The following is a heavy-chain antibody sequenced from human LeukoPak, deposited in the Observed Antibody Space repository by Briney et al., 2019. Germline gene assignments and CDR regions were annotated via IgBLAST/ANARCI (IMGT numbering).Heavy chain of an antibody. CDR2: ISAYNGNT. V-gene: IGHV1-18*01. J-gene: IGHJ4*02. D-gene: IGHD3-3*01. CDR1: GYTFTSYG. CDR3: ARDWLKVNGYYTDAFGGY. Sequence: ASVKVSCKASGYTFTSYGISWVQQAPGQGLEWMGWISAYNGNTNYAQKLQGRVTITTDTSTSTAYMELRSLRSDDTAVYYCARDWLKVNGYYTDAFGGYWGQGTLVTVSS.